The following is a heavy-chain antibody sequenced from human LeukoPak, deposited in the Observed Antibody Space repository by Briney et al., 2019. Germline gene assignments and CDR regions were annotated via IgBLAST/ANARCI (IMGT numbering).Heavy chain of an antibody. Sequence: GGSLRLSCAASGFTLSSDWMDWVRQAPGKGLVWVSRIYPVGRDTSYAESVKRRFTISRDNAKNTLYLQLNSLRAEDTALYYCAKDTLRRRAYAIGAYFDYWGQGTLVTDSP. V-gene: IGHV3-74*01. CDR2: IYPVGRDT. J-gene: IGHJ4*02. CDR1: GFTLSSDW. CDR3: AKDTLRRRAYAIGAYFDY. D-gene: IGHD2-8*01.